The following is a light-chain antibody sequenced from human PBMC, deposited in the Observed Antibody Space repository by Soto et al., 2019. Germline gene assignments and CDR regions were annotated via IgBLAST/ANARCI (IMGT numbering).Light chain of an antibody. V-gene: IGKV1-8*01. CDR1: QGISSY. CDR2: AES. Sequence: AIRMTPSPISLPPSTGDRVTITFRASQGISSYLAWYQQKPGKDPKLLIYAESTLQSGVPSRFSGSGSGTEFTLTISSLQPDDFATYYCQQYNTYSTFGQGTRLEI. CDR3: QQYNTYST. J-gene: IGKJ5*01.